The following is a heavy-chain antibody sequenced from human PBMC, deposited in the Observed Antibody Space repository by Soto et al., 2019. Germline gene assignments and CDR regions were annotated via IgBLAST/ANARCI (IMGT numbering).Heavy chain of an antibody. CDR1: EFAFSSYS. Sequence: QVHLVESGGGVVQPGRSLRLSCVASEFAFSSYSMHWVRQAPGKGLEWVAVVSFDGSNKKSIDSLRGRFTVSRDNSKNPLYLQMNSLRVDDTAVYYCARGPSRYGSGPYGMDVWGQGTTVTVSS. CDR2: VSFDGSNK. J-gene: IGHJ6*02. V-gene: IGHV3-30-3*01. D-gene: IGHD3-10*01. CDR3: ARGPSRYGSGPYGMDV.